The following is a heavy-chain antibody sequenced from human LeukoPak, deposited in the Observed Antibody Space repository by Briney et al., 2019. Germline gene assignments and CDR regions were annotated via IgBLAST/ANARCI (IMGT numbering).Heavy chain of an antibody. CDR1: GGTFSSYA. CDR3: ASLEYSSSSYYYYYMDV. CDR2: IIPIFGTA. J-gene: IGHJ6*03. Sequence: GASVKVSCKASGGTFSSYAISWVRQAPGQGLEWMGGIIPIFGTANYAQKFQGRVTITADESTSTAYMELSSLRSEDTAVYYCASLEYSSSSYYYYYMDVWGKGTTVTVSS. D-gene: IGHD6-6*01. V-gene: IGHV1-69*13.